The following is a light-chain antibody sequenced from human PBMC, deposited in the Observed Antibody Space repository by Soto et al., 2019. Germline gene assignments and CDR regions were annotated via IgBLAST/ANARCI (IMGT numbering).Light chain of an antibody. V-gene: IGLV2-14*01. CDR2: EVS. CDR1: SSDVGLYNY. CDR3: SSYTSSVVV. Sequence: QSALTQPPSASGSPGQSVTISCTGTSSDVGLYNYVSWYQQHPGKAPKLMIYEVSNRPSGVSNRFSGSKSGNTASLTISGLQAEDEADYYCSSYTSSVVVFGGGTKLTVL. J-gene: IGLJ2*01.